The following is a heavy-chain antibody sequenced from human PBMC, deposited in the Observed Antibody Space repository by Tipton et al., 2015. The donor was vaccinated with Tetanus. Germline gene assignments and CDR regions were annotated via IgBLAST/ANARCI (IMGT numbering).Heavy chain of an antibody. CDR2: IIPVLRTT. CDR1: GGTYTSYS. V-gene: IGHV1-69*01. D-gene: IGHD3-16*01. CDR3: ARDLVRLGLGLDP. Sequence: QSGAEVKKPGSSVNVSCTVSGGTYTSYSFTWVRQAPGQGLEWVGVIIPVLRTTHYAQKFQGRVTITADESATTAYMELRSLRSDDTAVYYCARDLVRLGLGLDPWGQGTLVTVSS. J-gene: IGHJ5*02.